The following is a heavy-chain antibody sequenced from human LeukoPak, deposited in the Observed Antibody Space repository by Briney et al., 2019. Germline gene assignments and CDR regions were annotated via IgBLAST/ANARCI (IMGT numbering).Heavy chain of an antibody. V-gene: IGHV3-7*01. J-gene: IGHJ5*02. D-gene: IGHD2-21*02. CDR2: IKHDGSEK. Sequence: GGSLRLSCAASGFTFNTFWMSWVRQAPGKGLEWVANIKHDGSEKYYVDSVKGRFTISRDNAKNSLYLQMNSLRAEDTAVYYCAREIGLGYCGGDCYHRWSDPWGQGTLVTVSS. CDR3: AREIGLGYCGGDCYHRWSDP. CDR1: GFTFNTFW.